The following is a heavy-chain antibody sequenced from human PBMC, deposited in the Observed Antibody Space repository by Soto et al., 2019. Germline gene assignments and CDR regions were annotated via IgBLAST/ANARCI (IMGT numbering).Heavy chain of an antibody. CDR1: GYTFSDFD. D-gene: IGHD2-21*01. Sequence: QAHLEQSGAEVKRPGASVKVSCKASGYTFSDFDINWLRQASGQGPEWMGWMNAKSGDTFFAQRFQGTFNLTWDTSLSTAYMEVGSLPSDDTAMYYCARGNPFNSAGCDGWGQGTTVGVSS. CDR3: ARGNPFNSAGCDG. J-gene: IGHJ6*02. CDR2: MNAKSGDT. V-gene: IGHV1-8*01.